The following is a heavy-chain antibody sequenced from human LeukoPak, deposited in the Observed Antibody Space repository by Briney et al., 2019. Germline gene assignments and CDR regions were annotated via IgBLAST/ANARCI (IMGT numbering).Heavy chain of an antibody. V-gene: IGHV3-9*01. D-gene: IGHD3-10*01. CDR1: GFTFDDYA. Sequence: GRSLGLSCAASGFTFDDYAMHWVRQAPGKGLKWVSGISWNSGSIGYADSVKGRFTISRDNAKNSLYLQMNSLRAEDTALYYCAKAFGSGSYSASAFDIWGQGTMVTVSS. J-gene: IGHJ3*02. CDR3: AKAFGSGSYSASAFDI. CDR2: ISWNSGSI.